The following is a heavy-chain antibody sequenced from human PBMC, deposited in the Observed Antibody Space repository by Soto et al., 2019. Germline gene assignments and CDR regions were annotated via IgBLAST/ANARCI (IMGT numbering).Heavy chain of an antibody. J-gene: IGHJ4*02. V-gene: IGHV4-31*03. CDR1: GGSISSGGYY. Sequence: PSETLSLTCTVSGGSISSGGYYWSWIRQHPGKGLEWIGFIYYSGSTYYNPSLKSRVTISADTSKNQFSLKLSSVTAADTAVYYCARDGGGSSPSTSWLDYWGQGTLVTVSS. D-gene: IGHD2-15*01. CDR3: ARDGGGSSPSTSWLDY. CDR2: IYYSGST.